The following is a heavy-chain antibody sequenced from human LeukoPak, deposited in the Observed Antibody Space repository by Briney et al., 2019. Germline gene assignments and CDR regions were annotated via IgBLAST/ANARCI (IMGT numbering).Heavy chain of an antibody. V-gene: IGHV4-39*01. CDR3: ARDSGSHNGFYYYYYMDV. CDR1: GGSISSSSYY. CDR2: IYYSGST. J-gene: IGHJ6*03. D-gene: IGHD1-26*01. Sequence: SETLSLTCTVSGGSISSSSYYWGWIRQPPGKGLEWIGSIYYSGSTYYNPSLKSRVTISVDTSKNQFSLKLSSVTAADTAVYYCARDSGSHNGFYYYYYMDVWGKGTTVTVSS.